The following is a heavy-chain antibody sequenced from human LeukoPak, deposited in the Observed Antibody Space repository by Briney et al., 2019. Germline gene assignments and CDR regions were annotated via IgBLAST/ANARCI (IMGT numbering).Heavy chain of an antibody. CDR3: AMTVVQNWFDP. Sequence: ASVKVSCKASGYTFTGYYMNWVRQAPGQGLEWMGWINPNSGDTNYAQKFQGRVTMTRDTSISTAYMELSRLRSDDTAVYYCAMTVVQNWFDPWGQGTLVTVSS. CDR1: GYTFTGYY. D-gene: IGHD4-17*01. J-gene: IGHJ5*02. V-gene: IGHV1-2*02. CDR2: INPNSGDT.